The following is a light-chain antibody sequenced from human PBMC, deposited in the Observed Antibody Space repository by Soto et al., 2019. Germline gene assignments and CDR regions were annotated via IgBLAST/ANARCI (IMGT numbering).Light chain of an antibody. CDR2: DAS. V-gene: IGKV3-11*01. CDR1: QSVGSD. J-gene: IGKJ1*01. CDR3: QQRGNWPQIT. Sequence: IVMTQSPATLSVSPGERATPSFRASQSVGSDLAWYQQKPGQAPRLLIYDASNRATGIPARFSGSGSGTDFTLTISSLEPEDFAVYYCQQRGNWPQITFGQGTKVDIK.